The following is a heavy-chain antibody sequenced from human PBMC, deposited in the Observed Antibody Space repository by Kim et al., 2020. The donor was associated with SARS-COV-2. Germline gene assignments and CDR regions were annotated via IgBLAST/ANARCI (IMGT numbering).Heavy chain of an antibody. V-gene: IGHV3-7*03. CDR3: ARCVFEGGDDFCLYFDL. J-gene: IGHJ2*01. D-gene: IGHD3-3*01. CDR1: GFTISANW. CDR2: IKKDGGQK. Sequence: GGSLRLSCAASGFTISANWMTWVRQVPGKGLEWVANIKKDGGQKTYGDSVKGRFTISRDNAKESVYLQMNSLTVDDTAVYYCARCVFEGGDDFCLYFDL.